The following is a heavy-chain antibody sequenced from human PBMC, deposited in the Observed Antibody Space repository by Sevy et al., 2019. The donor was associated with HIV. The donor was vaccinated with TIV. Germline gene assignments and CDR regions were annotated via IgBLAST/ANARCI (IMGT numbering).Heavy chain of an antibody. CDR2: ISYDGSNK. CDR1: GFTFSSYA. Sequence: GGSLRLSCAASGFTFSSYAMQWVRQAPGKGLEWVAVISYDGSNKYYADSVKGRFTISRDNSKNTLYLQMNSLRAEDTAVYYCARDNHYYGSGGDIWGQGTMVTVSS. J-gene: IGHJ3*02. CDR3: ARDNHYYGSGGDI. D-gene: IGHD3-10*01. V-gene: IGHV3-30-3*01.